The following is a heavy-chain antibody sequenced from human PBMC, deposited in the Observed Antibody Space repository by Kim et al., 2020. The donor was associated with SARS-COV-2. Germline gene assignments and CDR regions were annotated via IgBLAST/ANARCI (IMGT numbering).Heavy chain of an antibody. CDR1: GYSFINYW. J-gene: IGHJ4*02. CDR3: ARRLTPLVAAMAY. V-gene: IGHV5-51*01. CDR2: IYPDDSDT. D-gene: IGHD2-15*01. Sequence: GESLKISCKGSGYSFINYWIGWVRQMPGKGLEWMGIIYPDDSDTRYSPSFQGQVTISVDKSSNTVFLQWSSLKASDSAIYFCARRLTPLVAAMAYWGPGTLVTVSS.